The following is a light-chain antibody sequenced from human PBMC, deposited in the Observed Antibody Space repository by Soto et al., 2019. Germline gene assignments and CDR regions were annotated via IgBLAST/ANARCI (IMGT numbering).Light chain of an antibody. CDR3: QQTYTTPHT. CDR1: QRIANY. Sequence: DIQVTQSPSSLSASVGDRVTITCRASQRIANYLNWYQQRPGKAPKLLISGASTLQSAVPSRFSGGGSGTDFTLTISTLQPEDFATYYCQQTYTTPHTFGQGTKLEIK. V-gene: IGKV1-39*01. J-gene: IGKJ2*01. CDR2: GAS.